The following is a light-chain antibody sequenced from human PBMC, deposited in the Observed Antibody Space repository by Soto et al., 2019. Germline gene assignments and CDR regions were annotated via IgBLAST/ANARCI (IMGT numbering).Light chain of an antibody. V-gene: IGLV2-14*03. CDR1: SSAVGGFNS. CDR2: DVV. J-gene: IGLJ1*01. CDR3: SSYTSTMTNV. Sequence: QSALTQPASVSGSPGQSITISCTGTSSAVGGFNSVSWYQLRPGTAPKLILYDVVDRPSGVSYRFSGSKSGNTASLTISGLQAADEADYFCSSYTSTMTNVFGSGTKVTVL.